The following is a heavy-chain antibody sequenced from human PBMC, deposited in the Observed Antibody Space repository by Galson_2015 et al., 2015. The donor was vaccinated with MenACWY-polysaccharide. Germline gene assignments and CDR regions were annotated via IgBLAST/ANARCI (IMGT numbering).Heavy chain of an antibody. V-gene: IGHV2-70*11. J-gene: IGHJ4*02. CDR3: ARSRYSSGWYLSDY. Sequence: PALVKPTQTLTLTCTFSGFSLSTSGMCVSWIRQPPGKALEWLARIDWDDDKYYSTSLKTRLTISKDTSKNQAVLTMTNMDPVDTATYYCARSRYSSGWYLSDYWGQGTLVTVSS. CDR2: IDWDDDK. CDR1: GFSLSTSGMC. D-gene: IGHD6-19*01.